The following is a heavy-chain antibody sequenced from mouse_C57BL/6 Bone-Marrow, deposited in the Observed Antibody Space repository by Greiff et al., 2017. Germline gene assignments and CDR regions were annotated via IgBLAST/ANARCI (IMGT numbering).Heavy chain of an antibody. CDR1: GYTFTSYW. V-gene: IGHV1-69*01. Sequence: QVQLQQPGAELVMPGASVKLSCTASGYTFTSYWMHWVKQSPGQGLEWIGEIDPSDSYTNYNQKFKGKSTLTVDKSSSTAYMQLSSLTSEDSAVYYCAREDSSGYYFDYWGQGTTLTVSS. J-gene: IGHJ2*01. CDR3: AREDSSGYYFDY. D-gene: IGHD3-2*02. CDR2: IDPSDSYT.